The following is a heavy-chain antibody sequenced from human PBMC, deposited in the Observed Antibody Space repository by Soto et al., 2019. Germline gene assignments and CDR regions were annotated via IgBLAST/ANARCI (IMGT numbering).Heavy chain of an antibody. Sequence: GGSLRLSCAASGFTFSSYSMNWVRQAPGKGLEWVAVIWMDGKEKYYVDSVEGRFTVSRDNSKNTLYLQMNSLRAEDTAVYHCARDRGGDEPLDHWGQGTLVTVSS. D-gene: IGHD2-21*02. CDR1: GFTFSSYS. CDR3: ARDRGGDEPLDH. J-gene: IGHJ4*02. V-gene: IGHV3-33*08. CDR2: IWMDGKEK.